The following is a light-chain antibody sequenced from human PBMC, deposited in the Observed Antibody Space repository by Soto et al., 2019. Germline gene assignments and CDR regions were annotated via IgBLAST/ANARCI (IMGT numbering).Light chain of an antibody. CDR1: QDISNY. CDR2: DAS. V-gene: IGKV1-33*01. CDR3: QQYDYLPIP. J-gene: IGKJ5*01. Sequence: DIQMTQSPSSLSASVGDRVTITCQASQDISNYLNWYQQKPGKAPKLLIYDASNLETGVPSRFSGSGSGTDFTFTISSLQPEDSATYYCQQYDYLPIPFGQGTRLEIK.